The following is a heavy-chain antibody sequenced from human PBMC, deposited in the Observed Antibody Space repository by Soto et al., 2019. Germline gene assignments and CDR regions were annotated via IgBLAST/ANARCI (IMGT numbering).Heavy chain of an antibody. CDR3: ASEGYNYFDY. V-gene: IGHV3-48*03. Sequence: VGSLRLSCAASGFTFRTYAMHWVRQAPGDGLNWVAYISSSSRTRFYADSVKGRFTISRDNAKNSLYLQMNSLRVEDTAVYYCASEGYNYFDYWGRGTLVTVSS. CDR1: GFTFRTYA. CDR2: ISSSSRTR. D-gene: IGHD5-12*01. J-gene: IGHJ4*02.